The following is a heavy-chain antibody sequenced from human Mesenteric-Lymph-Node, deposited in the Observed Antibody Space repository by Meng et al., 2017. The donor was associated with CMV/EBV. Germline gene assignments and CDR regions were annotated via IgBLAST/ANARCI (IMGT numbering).Heavy chain of an antibody. Sequence: CAASEFTVSSNDMSWVRQAPGKGLEWVSIISTGDNTTYADSVRGRFTISRDNSKNTVYLQINSLRAEDTAVYYCAKGLGSGSSPLDNWGQGTLVTVSS. CDR2: ISTGDNT. CDR3: AKGLGSGSSPLDN. J-gene: IGHJ4*02. CDR1: EFTVSSND. V-gene: IGHV3-53*01. D-gene: IGHD3-10*01.